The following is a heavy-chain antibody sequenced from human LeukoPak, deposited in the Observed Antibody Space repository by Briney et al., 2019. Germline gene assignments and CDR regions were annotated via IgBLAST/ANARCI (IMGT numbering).Heavy chain of an antibody. CDR1: GFTFSSYS. D-gene: IGHD3-10*01. CDR3: ARAPLVHRGYYYYYYMDV. J-gene: IGHJ6*03. Sequence: GGSLRLSCAASGFTFSSYSMNWVRQAPGKGLEWVSSISSSSSYIYYADSVKGRFTISRDNAKNSLYLQMNSLRAEDTAVYYCARAPLVHRGYYYYYYMDVWGKGTTVTISS. CDR2: ISSSSSYI. V-gene: IGHV3-21*01.